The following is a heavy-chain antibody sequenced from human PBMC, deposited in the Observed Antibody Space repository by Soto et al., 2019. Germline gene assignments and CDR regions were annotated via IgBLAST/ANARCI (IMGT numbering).Heavy chain of an antibody. Sequence: PGESLKISCTGVGYSFTSYWIGWVRQMPGKGLEWMGIIYLGDSDTRYSPSFQGQVTISADKSITTAYLQWSSLKASDTAMYYCARGYCTTTICDPWFDPWGQGTLVTVS. V-gene: IGHV5-51*01. J-gene: IGHJ5*02. CDR1: GYSFTSYW. CDR2: IYLGDSDT. CDR3: ARGYCTTTICDPWFDP. D-gene: IGHD2-2*01.